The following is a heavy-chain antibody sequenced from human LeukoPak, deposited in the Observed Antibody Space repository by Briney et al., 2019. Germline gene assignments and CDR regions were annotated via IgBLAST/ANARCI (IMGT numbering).Heavy chain of an antibody. CDR2: INSDGSST. Sequence: GGSLRLSCAASGFTFSSYWMHWVRQAPGKGLVWVLRINSDGSSTSYADSVKGRFTISRDNAKNTLYLQMNSLRAEDTAVYYCATYDSSGYYYFDYWGQGTLVTVSS. D-gene: IGHD3-22*01. CDR3: ATYDSSGYYYFDY. J-gene: IGHJ4*02. CDR1: GFTFSSYW. V-gene: IGHV3-74*01.